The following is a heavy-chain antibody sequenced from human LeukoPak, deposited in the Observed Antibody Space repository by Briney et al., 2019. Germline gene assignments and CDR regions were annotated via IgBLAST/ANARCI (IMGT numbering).Heavy chain of an antibody. Sequence: ESGPTLVKPTQTLTLTCSFSGFSLPTDGVAVGWIRQPPGKALEWLALIYWDEDKRYSPSLQSRLTINRDTFENRVVLTMTNMDPVDTATYYCAHSRYTYAYAFDSWGLGILVTVSS. CDR1: GFSLPTDGVA. CDR3: AHSRYTYAYAFDS. D-gene: IGHD5-18*01. J-gene: IGHJ4*02. CDR2: IYWDEDK. V-gene: IGHV2-5*02.